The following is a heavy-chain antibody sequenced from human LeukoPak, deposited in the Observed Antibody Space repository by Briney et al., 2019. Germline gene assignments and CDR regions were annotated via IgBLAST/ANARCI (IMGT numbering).Heavy chain of an antibody. Sequence: SETLSLTCTVSGGSISSYYWSWIRQPPGKGLEWIGHIYYSGNTNYNPSLKSRVTISVDTSKNQFSLRLSSVTAADTAVYYCARLGYYGSGSYYAGDFWGQGTLVTVSS. CDR2: IYYSGNT. J-gene: IGHJ4*02. D-gene: IGHD3-10*01. V-gene: IGHV4-59*08. CDR1: GGSISSYY. CDR3: ARLGYYGSGSYYAGDF.